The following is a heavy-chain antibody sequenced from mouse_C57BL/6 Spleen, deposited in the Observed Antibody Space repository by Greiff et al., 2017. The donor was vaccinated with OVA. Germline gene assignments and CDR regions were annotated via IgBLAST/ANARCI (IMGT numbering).Heavy chain of an antibody. D-gene: IGHD3-2*02. Sequence: QVQLQQSGAELVRPGTSVKVSCKASGYAFTNYLIEWVKQRPGQGLEWIGVINPGSGGTNYNEKFKGKATLTADKSSSTAYMQLSSLTSEDSAVYFCARRTAQAGYFDYWGQGTTLTVSS. CDR2: INPGSGGT. CDR3: ARRTAQAGYFDY. J-gene: IGHJ2*01. V-gene: IGHV1-54*01. CDR1: GYAFTNYL.